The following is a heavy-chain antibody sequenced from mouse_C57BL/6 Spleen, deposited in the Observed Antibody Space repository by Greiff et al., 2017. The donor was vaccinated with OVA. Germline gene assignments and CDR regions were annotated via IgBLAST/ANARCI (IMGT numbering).Heavy chain of an antibody. J-gene: IGHJ2*01. CDR3: TGPYGNHTYFDY. V-gene: IGHV1-5*01. CDR2: IYPGNSDT. CDR1: GYTFTSHW. Sequence: VQLQQSGTVLARPGASVKMFCKTSGYTFTSHWMHWVKQRPGQGLEWIGAIYPGNSDTSHNQKVKGKAKLTAVTSASSAYVELSSLTNEDSAVDYYTGPYGNHTYFDYWGQGTTLTVSS. D-gene: IGHD2-1*01.